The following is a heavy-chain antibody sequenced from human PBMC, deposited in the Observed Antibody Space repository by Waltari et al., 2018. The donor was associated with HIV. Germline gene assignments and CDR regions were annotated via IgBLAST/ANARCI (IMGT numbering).Heavy chain of an antibody. D-gene: IGHD3-16*02. CDR1: GYSISSGYY. V-gene: IGHV4-38-2*02. CDR2: IFHSGRT. J-gene: IGHJ3*02. CDR3: ARGRSHAWVGEMKAVFDI. Sequence: QLQLQESGPGLVKPSETLSLTCSVSGYSISSGYYGGWIRQSPGKGLEWIGSIFHSGRTYYNPSPKSRVTLSVDTSKNQFSLNLSSVTAADAAMYYCARGRSHAWVGEMKAVFDIWGPGTMVTVSS.